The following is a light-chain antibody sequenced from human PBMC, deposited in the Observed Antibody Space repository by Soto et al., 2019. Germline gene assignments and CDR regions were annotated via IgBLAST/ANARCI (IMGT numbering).Light chain of an antibody. V-gene: IGLV2-14*01. CDR3: TSFTSRHTYV. J-gene: IGLJ1*01. Sequence: QSVLTQPASVSGSPGQSITISCTGTSSDVGGYNYVSWYQHHPDKAPILMIYDVSNRPSGGSDRFSGSKSGDTASLTISGPQAEDAAPYYCTSFTSRHTYVFGTGTKVIGL. CDR2: DVS. CDR1: SSDVGGYNY.